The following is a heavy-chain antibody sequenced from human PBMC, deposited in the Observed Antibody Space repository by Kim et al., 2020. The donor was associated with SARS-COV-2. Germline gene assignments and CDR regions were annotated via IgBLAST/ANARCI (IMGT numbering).Heavy chain of an antibody. J-gene: IGHJ4*02. CDR1: GFTFSASA. V-gene: IGHV3-73*01. CDR3: SRHSGKHGDRGFDN. Sequence: GGSLRLSCAASGFTFSASAMHWVRLASGKGLEWVGRISSKPYHYAPSYAASVTGRFTISRDDSTNTVYRQMDSLKTDDTDVYFCSRHSGKHGDRGFDNWGQGTMVIVSS. CDR2: ISSKPYHYAP. D-gene: IGHD4-17*01.